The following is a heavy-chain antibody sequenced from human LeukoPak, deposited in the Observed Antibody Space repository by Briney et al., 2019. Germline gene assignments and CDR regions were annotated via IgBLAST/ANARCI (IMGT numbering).Heavy chain of an antibody. Sequence: SETLSLTCAVYGGSFSGNYWSWIRQFPGKGLEWIGEINHTGSTNYNPSLKSRVTISVDASKNQFSLRLNSVTAADTAVYFCAREANYYGSGSYFEGTFDYWGQGSLVTVSS. V-gene: IGHV4-34*01. CDR2: INHTGST. J-gene: IGHJ4*02. D-gene: IGHD3-10*01. CDR1: GGSFSGNY. CDR3: AREANYYGSGSYFEGTFDY.